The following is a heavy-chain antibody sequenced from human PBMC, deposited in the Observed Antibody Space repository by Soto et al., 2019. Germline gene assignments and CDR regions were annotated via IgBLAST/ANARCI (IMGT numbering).Heavy chain of an antibody. J-gene: IGHJ6*02. V-gene: IGHV3-33*01. Sequence: PGGSLRLSCAASGFTFSSYGMHWVRQAPVKGLEWVAVIWYDGSNKYYADSVKGRFTISRDNAKNSLFLQMNSLRDEDTAVYYCARFCSGGACYPSHYFYAMDVWGQGTTVTVSS. CDR1: GFTFSSYG. D-gene: IGHD2-15*01. CDR3: ARFCSGGACYPSHYFYAMDV. CDR2: IWYDGSNK.